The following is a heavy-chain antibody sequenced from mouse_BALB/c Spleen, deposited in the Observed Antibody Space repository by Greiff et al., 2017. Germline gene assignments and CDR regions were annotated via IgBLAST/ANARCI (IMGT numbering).Heavy chain of an antibody. Sequence: DVKLVESGGGLVQPGGSRKLSCAASGFTFSSFGMHWVRQAPEKGLEWVAYISSGSSTIYYADTVKGRFTISRDNPKNTLFLQMTSLRSEDTAMYYCARQGSSSYFDVWGAGTTVTVSS. CDR1: GFTFSSFG. CDR3: ARQGSSSYFDV. CDR2: ISSGSSTI. V-gene: IGHV5-17*02. D-gene: IGHD1-1*01. J-gene: IGHJ1*01.